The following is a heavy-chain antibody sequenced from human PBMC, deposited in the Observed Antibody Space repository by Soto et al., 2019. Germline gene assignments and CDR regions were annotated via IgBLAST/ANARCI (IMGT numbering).Heavy chain of an antibody. CDR3: TSSHSTSSSPDY. CDR2: VYHSGST. V-gene: IGHV4-59*01. J-gene: IGHJ4*02. D-gene: IGHD6-6*01. CDR1: GGSMRNYY. Sequence: PSETLSLTCSVSGGSMRNYYWNWIRQPPGRGLEWIGYVYHSGSTNYNPSLKSRVSMSVDVSRNHFSLTLHSVTAADTAVYFCTSSHSTSSSPDYWGQGTLVTVSS.